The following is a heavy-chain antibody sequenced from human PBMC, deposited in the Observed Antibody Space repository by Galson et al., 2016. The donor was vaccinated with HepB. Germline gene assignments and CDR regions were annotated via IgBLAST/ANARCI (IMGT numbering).Heavy chain of an antibody. Sequence: ETLSLTCTVSGGSISTYYWTWIRQPPGKGLEWIGYVYHTGSTNYNPSLKSRVTISLDMSKNQFALKVHSLTAADTAVYFCAREDGDNSGWYLDLWGRGTLVTVSS. D-gene: IGHD4-23*01. CDR1: GGSISTYY. CDR3: AREDGDNSGWYLDL. V-gene: IGHV4-59*01. J-gene: IGHJ2*01. CDR2: VYHTGST.